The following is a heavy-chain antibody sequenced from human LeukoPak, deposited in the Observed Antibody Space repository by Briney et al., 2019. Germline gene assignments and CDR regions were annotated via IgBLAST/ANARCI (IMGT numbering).Heavy chain of an antibody. J-gene: IGHJ4*02. Sequence: GGSLRLSCAASGFTFSSYSMNWVRQAPGKGLEWVSSISSSSFYINYADSVKGRFTISRDNAKNSLYLQMNSLRAEGTAVYYCARAGDAQLWFSDFDYWGQGTLVTVSS. CDR1: GFTFSSYS. CDR2: ISSSSFYI. D-gene: IGHD5-18*01. V-gene: IGHV3-21*01. CDR3: ARAGDAQLWFSDFDY.